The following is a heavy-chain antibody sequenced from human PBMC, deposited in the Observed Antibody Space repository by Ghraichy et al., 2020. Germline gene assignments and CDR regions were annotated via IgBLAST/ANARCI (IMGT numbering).Heavy chain of an antibody. V-gene: IGHV4-39*01. Sequence: GSLSLTCTVSGGSISNNNYYWGWVRQPTGKGLEWIGSIYYSGSTSYNPSLKSRVIISVDTSKNQFSLKLRPVTAADTAVYFCTRRVAVAGREVDYWGQGTLVTVSS. CDR2: IYYSGST. CDR3: TRRVAVAGREVDY. J-gene: IGHJ4*02. D-gene: IGHD6-19*01. CDR1: GGSISNNNYY.